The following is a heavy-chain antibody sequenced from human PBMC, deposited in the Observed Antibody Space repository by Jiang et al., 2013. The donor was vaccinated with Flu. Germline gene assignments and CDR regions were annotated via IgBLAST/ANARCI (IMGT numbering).Heavy chain of an antibody. CDR2: ILSNDER. CDR3: ARTHMGFYDSSGFWSYFDY. J-gene: IGHJ4*02. D-gene: IGHD3-22*01. V-gene: IGHV2-26*01. Sequence: TLTCSVSGFSLSPGRMGVSWIRQPPGKALEWLAQILSNDERSYSTSLKSRLTISMDTSKSQVVLTMTNMDPVDTGTYYCARTHMGFYDSSGFWSYFDYWGQGTQVTVSS. CDR1: GFSLSPGRMG.